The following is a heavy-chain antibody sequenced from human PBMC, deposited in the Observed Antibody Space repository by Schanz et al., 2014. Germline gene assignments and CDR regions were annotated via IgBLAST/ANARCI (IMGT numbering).Heavy chain of an antibody. CDR1: GFTFSSYW. Sequence: EVQLVESGGGLVQPGGSLRLSCAASGFTFSSYWMHWVRQVPGKGLVWVARINSVGSSTSYADSVKGRFTISRDNAKNTLYLQMNSLRAEDTALYYCARDRRNADLDYWGQGTLVTVSS. CDR2: INSVGSST. D-gene: IGHD1-1*01. CDR3: ARDRRNADLDY. V-gene: IGHV3-74*01. J-gene: IGHJ4*02.